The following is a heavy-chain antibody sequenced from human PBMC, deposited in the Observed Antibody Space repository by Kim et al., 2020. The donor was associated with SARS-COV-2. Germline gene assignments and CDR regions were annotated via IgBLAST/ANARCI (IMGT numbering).Heavy chain of an antibody. CDR1: GFTFSSYA. J-gene: IGHJ6*02. Sequence: GGSLRLSCAASGFTFSSYAMSWVRQAPGKGLEWVSAISGSGGSTYYADSVKGRFTISRDNSKNTLYLQMNSLRAEDTAVYYCAKASGTYYYDSSGYYYANYYYYGMDVWGQGTTVTVSS. CDR3: AKASGTYYYDSSGYYYANYYYYGMDV. V-gene: IGHV3-23*01. CDR2: ISGSGGST. D-gene: IGHD3-22*01.